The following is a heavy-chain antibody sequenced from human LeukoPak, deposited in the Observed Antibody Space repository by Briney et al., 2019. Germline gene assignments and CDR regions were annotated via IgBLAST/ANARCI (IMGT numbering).Heavy chain of an antibody. CDR2: INPSGGST. V-gene: IGHV1-46*01. CDR1: GYTFTSYY. J-gene: IGHJ4*02. Sequence: ASVKVSCKASGYTFTSYYMHWVRQAPGQGLEWMGIINPSGGSTSYAQKFQGRVTMTRDTSISTAYMELSRLRSDDTAVYYCARDLVAARLPDYWGQGTLVTVSS. CDR3: ARDLVAARLPDY. D-gene: IGHD6-6*01.